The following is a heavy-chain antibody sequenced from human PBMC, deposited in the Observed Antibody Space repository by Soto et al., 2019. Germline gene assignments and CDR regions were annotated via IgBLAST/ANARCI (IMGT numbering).Heavy chain of an antibody. CDR3: ARGAYTSGWSYFWYFDL. J-gene: IGHJ2*01. CDR2: ITHSGGT. CDR1: GGSFSDYY. D-gene: IGHD6-19*01. V-gene: IGHV4-34*01. Sequence: QVQLQQWGAGLLKPSETLSLTCAVYGGSFSDYYWTWIRQPPGKGLEWIGEITHSGGTNYNPSLKSRVTISVDTSKNQFSLHLTSVNAADTAIYYCARGAYTSGWSYFWYFDLWGRGPLVTVSS.